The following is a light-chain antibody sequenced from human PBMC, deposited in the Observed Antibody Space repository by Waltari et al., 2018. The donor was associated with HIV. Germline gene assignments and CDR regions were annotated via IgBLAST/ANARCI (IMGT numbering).Light chain of an antibody. Sequence: IAMNQSPDSLAVSLGERATINCKSSQSLLYSSNNKNHLAWYQQKPGQPPKLLVYWASTRESGVPDRFSGSGSGKDFTLTIRSLQAEDVAIYYCQQYLGLPLTFGGGTRVEI. V-gene: IGKV4-1*01. J-gene: IGKJ4*01. CDR1: QSLLYSSNNKNH. CDR3: QQYLGLPLT. CDR2: WAS.